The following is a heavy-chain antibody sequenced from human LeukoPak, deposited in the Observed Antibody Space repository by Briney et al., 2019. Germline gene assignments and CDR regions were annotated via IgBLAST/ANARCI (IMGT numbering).Heavy chain of an antibody. V-gene: IGHV3-74*01. D-gene: IGHD5-12*01. CDR2: INTDGSST. J-gene: IGHJ4*02. CDR3: ARDSGDIDSGYDFEHYPRD. CDR1: GFTFSSYW. Sequence: GSLRLSCAASGFTFSSYWMHWVRQAPGKGLVWVSRINTDGSSTSYADSVKGRFTISRDNAKNTLYLQMNSLRAEDTAVYYCARDSGDIDSGYDFEHYPRDWGQGTLVTVSS.